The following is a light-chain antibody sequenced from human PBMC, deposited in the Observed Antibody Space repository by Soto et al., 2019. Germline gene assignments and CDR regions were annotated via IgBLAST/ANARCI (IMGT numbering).Light chain of an antibody. CDR1: SSDVGGYHY. CDR2: DVS. V-gene: IGLV2-14*01. J-gene: IGLJ1*01. CDR3: SSYTSSSTLNYV. Sequence: QSALTQPASVSGSPGQSITISCTGTSSDVGGYHYVSWYQQHPGKAPKLMIYDVSNRPSGVSNRFSGSKSGNTASLTISGLQAEDEADYYCSSYTSSSTLNYVFGTGTKVTVL.